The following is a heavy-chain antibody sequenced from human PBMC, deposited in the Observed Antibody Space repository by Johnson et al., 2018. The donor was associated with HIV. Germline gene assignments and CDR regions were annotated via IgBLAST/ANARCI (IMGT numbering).Heavy chain of an antibody. CDR3: ASFAAAGDAFDI. Sequence: VQLVESGGGLVQPGGSLRLSCTASGFTFSSYAMHWVRQAPGKGLEYVSAISSSVGRTYYADSVKGRFTISRDNSKNTLYLQMGSLRDEDTAVYYCASFAAAGDAFDIWGQGTMVTVSS. CDR1: GFTFSSYA. V-gene: IGHV3-64*07. J-gene: IGHJ3*02. D-gene: IGHD6-13*01. CDR2: ISSSVGRT.